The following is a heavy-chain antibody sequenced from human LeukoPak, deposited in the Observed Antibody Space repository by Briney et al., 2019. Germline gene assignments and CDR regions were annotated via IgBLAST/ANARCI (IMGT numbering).Heavy chain of an antibody. CDR1: GFTFSSYG. V-gene: IGHV3-33*01. CDR2: IWYDGSNK. D-gene: IGHD5-12*01. CDR3: ARDGVYSGYDEAFDY. J-gene: IGHJ4*02. Sequence: PGGSLRLSCAASGFTFSSYGMHWVRQAPGKGLEWVAVIWYDGSNKYYADSVKGRFTISRDNSKNTLYLQMNSLRAEDTAVYYCARDGVYSGYDEAFDYWGQGTLVTVPS.